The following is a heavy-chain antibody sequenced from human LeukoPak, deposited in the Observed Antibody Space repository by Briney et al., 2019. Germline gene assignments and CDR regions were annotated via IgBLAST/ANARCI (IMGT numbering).Heavy chain of an antibody. CDR3: AITRWGFDR. Sequence: PSETLSLIRPVCGCSIRSYYWSWIRQPGGKALEWIGRIYNSWSTNYNPSLKSRGPKSHVTCKNHFSLKLGPVNAADPGVYYCAITRWGFDRWGKGTLVTVST. CDR1: GCSIRSYY. V-gene: IGHV4-4*07. CDR2: IYNSWST. D-gene: IGHD1-14*01. J-gene: IGHJ5*02.